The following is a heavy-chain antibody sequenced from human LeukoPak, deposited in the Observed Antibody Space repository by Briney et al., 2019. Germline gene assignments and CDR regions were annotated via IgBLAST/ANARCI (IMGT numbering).Heavy chain of an antibody. CDR2: IYYSGST. D-gene: IGHD2-21*02. CDR3: ASRNCGGDCYSFDY. J-gene: IGHJ4*02. V-gene: IGHV4-30-4*01. Sequence: SETLSLTCTVSGGXISSGDYYWSWIRQPPGKGLEWIGYIYYSGSTYYNPSLKSRVTISVDTSKNQFSLKLSSVTAADTAVYYCASRNCGGDCYSFDYWGQGTLVTVSS. CDR1: GGXISSGDYY.